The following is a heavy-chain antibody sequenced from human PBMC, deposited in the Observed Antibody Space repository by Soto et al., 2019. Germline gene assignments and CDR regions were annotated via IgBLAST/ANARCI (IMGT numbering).Heavy chain of an antibody. J-gene: IGHJ4*02. V-gene: IGHV3-23*01. D-gene: IGHD6-13*01. CDR3: AKYRDIGAVRDFDY. CDR1: GFTFSSYA. CDR2: IGSGGGGI. Sequence: GGSLRLSCAASGFTFSSYAMSWVRQAPGKGLEWLSSIGSGGGGINYADSVKGRFTISRDNSKTTLYLHMNSLRAEDTAVYYCAKYRDIGAVRDFDYWGQGTLVTVSS.